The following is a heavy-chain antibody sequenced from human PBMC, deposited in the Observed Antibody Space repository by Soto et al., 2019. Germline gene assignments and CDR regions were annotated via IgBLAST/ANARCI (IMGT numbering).Heavy chain of an antibody. CDR3: ASSWGSSGYFDY. Sequence: LTCTVSGGSISSYYWSWIRQPPGKGLEWIGYIYYSGSTNYNPSLKSRVTISVDTSKNQFSLKLSSVTAADTAVYYCASSWGSSGYFDYWGQGTLVTVSS. V-gene: IGHV4-59*01. CDR2: IYYSGST. D-gene: IGHD3-16*01. J-gene: IGHJ4*02. CDR1: GGSISSYY.